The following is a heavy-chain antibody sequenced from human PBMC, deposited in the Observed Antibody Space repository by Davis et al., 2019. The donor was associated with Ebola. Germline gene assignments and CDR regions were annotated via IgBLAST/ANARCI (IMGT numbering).Heavy chain of an antibody. D-gene: IGHD5/OR15-5a*01. Sequence: SVKVSCKASGNTISTYTIDWVRQAPGQGLEWMGGIIPIFGTTNYAQKFRGRVRITADKSTRIAYMELSSLRSEDTAVYYCATEVVSGTLYFDSWGQGTLVTVSS. CDR1: GNTISTYT. V-gene: IGHV1-69*06. CDR2: IIPIFGTT. J-gene: IGHJ4*02. CDR3: ATEVVSGTLYFDS.